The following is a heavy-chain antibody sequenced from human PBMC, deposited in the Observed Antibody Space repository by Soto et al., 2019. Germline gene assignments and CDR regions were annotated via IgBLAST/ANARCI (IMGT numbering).Heavy chain of an antibody. CDR2: IIPIFAIA. CDR3: ATSTSPRWDLWFEP. Sequence: SVKVSCKASGCTFSNYAISWMRQAPGQGLEWMGGIIPIFAIANYAQKFQGRVTITADASARTVYMELSSLRSEDTAVYYCATSTSPRWDLWFEPWRQRSLV. V-gene: IGHV1-69*13. J-gene: IGHJ5*02. CDR1: GCTFSNYA. D-gene: IGHD1-26*01.